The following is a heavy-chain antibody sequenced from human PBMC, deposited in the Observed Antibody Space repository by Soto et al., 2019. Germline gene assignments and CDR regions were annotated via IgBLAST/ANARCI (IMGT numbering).Heavy chain of an antibody. D-gene: IGHD7-27*01. Sequence: VQLVESGGGLIQPGGSLRLSCAASGFTVSSNYMSWVRQAPGKGLEWVSVIYSGGSTYYAASVKGRFTISRDNSKNTLYLQMNSLRAEDTAVYYCARDGNGGLYNWFDPWGQGTLVTVSS. CDR3: ARDGNGGLYNWFDP. CDR2: IYSGGST. J-gene: IGHJ5*02. CDR1: GFTVSSNY. V-gene: IGHV3-53*01.